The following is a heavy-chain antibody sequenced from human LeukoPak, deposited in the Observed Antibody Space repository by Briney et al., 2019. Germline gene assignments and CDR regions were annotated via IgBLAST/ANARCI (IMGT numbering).Heavy chain of an antibody. CDR2: IIPIFGTA. CDR3: ARAPGSVDAFDI. D-gene: IGHD2-15*01. V-gene: IGHV1-69*05. CDR1: GGTFSSYA. Sequence: SVKVSCKASGGTFSSYAISWVRQAPGQGLEWMGGIIPIFGTANYAQKFQGRVTITTDESTSTAYMELSSLRSGDTAVYYCARAPGSVDAFDIWGQGTMVTVSS. J-gene: IGHJ3*02.